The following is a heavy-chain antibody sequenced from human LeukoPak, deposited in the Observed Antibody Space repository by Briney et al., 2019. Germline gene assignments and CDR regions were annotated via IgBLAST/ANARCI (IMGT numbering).Heavy chain of an antibody. CDR1: GYTFTSYG. V-gene: IGHV1-18*01. CDR2: ISAYNGNT. J-gene: IGHJ4*02. Sequence: ASVKVSRKASGYTFTSYGISWVRQAPGQGLEWMGWISAYNGNTNYAQKLQGRVTMTTDTSTSTAYMELRSLRSDDTAVYYCARTLAYCSSTSCSGSYFDYWGQGTLVTVSS. CDR3: ARTLAYCSSTSCSGSYFDY. D-gene: IGHD2-2*01.